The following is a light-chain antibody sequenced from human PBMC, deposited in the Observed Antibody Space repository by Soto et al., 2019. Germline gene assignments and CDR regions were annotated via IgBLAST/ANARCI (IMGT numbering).Light chain of an antibody. CDR2: ASS. CDR3: QQSYSIPLT. V-gene: IGKV1-39*01. J-gene: IGKJ4*01. Sequence: DIQMTQSPSSLSASVGDRVTITCRASQSIGSYLNWSQEKSGKAPKLLISASSSLQSGVPSRFSGSGSGTDFTLTITSLQPEDYATYYCQQSYSIPLTVGGGTKVEI. CDR1: QSIGSY.